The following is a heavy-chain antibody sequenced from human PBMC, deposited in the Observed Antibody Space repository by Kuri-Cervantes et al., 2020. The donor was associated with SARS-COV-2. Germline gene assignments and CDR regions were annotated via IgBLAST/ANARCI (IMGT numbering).Heavy chain of an antibody. CDR3: AREEWLHIHDAFDI. CDR1: GFTFSSYW. J-gene: IGHJ3*02. V-gene: IGHV3-7*04. D-gene: IGHD5-24*01. Sequence: GGSLRLSCAASGFTFSSYWMSWVRQAPGKGLEWVANIKQDGSEKYYVDSVKGLFTISRDNAKNSLYLQMNSLRAEDTAVYYCAREEWLHIHDAFDIWGQGTMVTVSS. CDR2: IKQDGSEK.